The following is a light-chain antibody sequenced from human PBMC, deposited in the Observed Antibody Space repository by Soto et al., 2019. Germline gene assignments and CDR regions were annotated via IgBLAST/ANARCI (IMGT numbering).Light chain of an antibody. V-gene: IGKV3-20*01. CDR2: GAS. CDR3: QQYGGSSWT. Sequence: EIVLTQSPGTLSLSPGERATLSCRASQSVSSSYLAWYHQKPGQAPRLLIFGASSRATGISDRFSGSGSGTDFTLNISRLEPEDFAVYYCQQYGGSSWTFGQGTKVEIK. CDR1: QSVSSSY. J-gene: IGKJ1*01.